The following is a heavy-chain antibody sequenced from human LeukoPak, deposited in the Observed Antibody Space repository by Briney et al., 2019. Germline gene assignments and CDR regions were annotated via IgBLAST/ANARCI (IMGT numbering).Heavy chain of an antibody. V-gene: IGHV3-30*14. Sequence: QPGRSLRLSCSASGFFFTNFPMHWVRQAPGKGLEWVAVISSDGNNHFNADSVKGRFTISRDNSKNTLYLQMNSLRAEDTAVYYCARAVLSGDYWGQGTLVTVSS. CDR1: GFFFTNFP. CDR2: ISSDGNNH. CDR3: ARAVLSGDY. J-gene: IGHJ4*02.